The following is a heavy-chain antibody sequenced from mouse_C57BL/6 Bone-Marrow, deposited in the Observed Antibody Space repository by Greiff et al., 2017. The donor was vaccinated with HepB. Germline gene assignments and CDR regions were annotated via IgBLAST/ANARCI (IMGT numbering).Heavy chain of an antibody. V-gene: IGHV5-9-1*02. CDR2: ISSGGDYI. CDR1: GFTFSSYA. CDR3: TRAPYYYGSRKGWFAY. Sequence: DVHLVESGEGLVKPGGSLKLSCAASGFTFSSYAMSWVRQTPEKRLEWVAYISSGGDYIYYADTVKGRFTISRDNARNTLYLQMSSLKSEDTAMYYCTRAPYYYGSRKGWFAYWGQGTLVTVSA. D-gene: IGHD1-1*01. J-gene: IGHJ3*01.